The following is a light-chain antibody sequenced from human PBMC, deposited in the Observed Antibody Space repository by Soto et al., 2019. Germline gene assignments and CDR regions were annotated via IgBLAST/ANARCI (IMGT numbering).Light chain of an antibody. J-gene: IGKJ2*01. CDR3: QQYKDWPPYT. CDR1: QSVSSSY. CDR2: GAS. V-gene: IGKV3-20*01. Sequence: EIVLTQSPGTLSLSPGERATLSCRASQSVSSSYLAWYQQKPGQAPRLLIYGASSRATGIPDRFSGSGSGTDLTLTISRLEPEDFAVYFCQQYKDWPPYTFGQGTKLEIK.